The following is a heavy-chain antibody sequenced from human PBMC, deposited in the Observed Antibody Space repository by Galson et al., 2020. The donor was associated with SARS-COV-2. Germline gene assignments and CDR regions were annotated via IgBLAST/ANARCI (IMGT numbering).Heavy chain of an antibody. CDR3: ARGITMVRGVPPSYYYGMDV. V-gene: IGHV3-13*01. Sequence: GESLKISCAASGFTFSSYDMHWVRQATGKGLEWVSAIGTAGDTYYPGSVKGRFTISRENAKNSLYLQMNSLRAGDTAVYYCARGITMVRGVPPSYYYGMDVWGQGTTVTVSS. J-gene: IGHJ6*02. D-gene: IGHD3-10*01. CDR1: GFTFSSYD. CDR2: IGTAGDT.